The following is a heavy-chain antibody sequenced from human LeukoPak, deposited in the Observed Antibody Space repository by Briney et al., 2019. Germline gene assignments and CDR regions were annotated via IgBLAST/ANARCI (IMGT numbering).Heavy chain of an antibody. CDR1: GFTFSSYA. Sequence: PGGSLRLSCAASGFTFSSYAMNWVRQAPGKGLEWLAVIWYDGSEKYYADSVQGRFTVSRDNSKNALYLQLNSLGAEDTAVYYCARDRNFPAYYFDFWGQGALVTVSS. CDR2: IWYDGSEK. J-gene: IGHJ4*02. V-gene: IGHV3-33*08. D-gene: IGHD3-10*01. CDR3: ARDRNFPAYYFDF.